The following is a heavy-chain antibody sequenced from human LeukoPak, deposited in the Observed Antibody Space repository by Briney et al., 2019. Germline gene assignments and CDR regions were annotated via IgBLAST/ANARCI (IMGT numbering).Heavy chain of an antibody. J-gene: IGHJ4*02. V-gene: IGHV4-34*01. CDR2: INHSGST. Sequence: SETLSLTCAVYGGSFSGYYWSWIRQPPGKGLEWIGEINHSGSTNYYPSLKSRVTISVDTSKNQFSLKLSSVTAADTAVYYCARGRRGSYSYWGQGTLVTVSS. CDR1: GGSFSGYY. D-gene: IGHD1-26*01. CDR3: ARGRRGSYSY.